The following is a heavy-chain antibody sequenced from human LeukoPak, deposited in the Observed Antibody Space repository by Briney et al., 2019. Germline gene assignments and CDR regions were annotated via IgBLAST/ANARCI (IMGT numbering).Heavy chain of an antibody. CDR2: IYHGGNT. CDR3: AFHVERTMAANNYFDP. D-gene: IGHD5-18*01. J-gene: IGHJ5*02. CDR1: GYSISSGHY. Sequence: PSETLSLTCAVSGYSISSGHYWGWVRQPPGKRLEWIGSIYHGGNTIYNPSLKSRVTMSVDTSKNQFSLSLSSVTAADTAVYHCAFHVERTMAANNYFDPWGQGILVTVSS. V-gene: IGHV4-38-2*01.